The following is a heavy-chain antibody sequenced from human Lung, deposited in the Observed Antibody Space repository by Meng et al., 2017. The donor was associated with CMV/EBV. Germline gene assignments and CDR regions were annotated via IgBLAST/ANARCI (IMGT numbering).Heavy chain of an antibody. CDR1: GFTLSRYS. Sequence: GESLKISCAASGFTLSRYSMNWVRQAPGKGLEWVSSISTSSSYIYYRDSVKGRFTISRDNAMNSLSLQMKSLRAEDTAVYYCARVVETGAAFDVWGQGTMVSVSS. CDR2: ISTSSSYI. V-gene: IGHV3-21*01. CDR3: ARVVETGAAFDV. J-gene: IGHJ3*01. D-gene: IGHD2-21*01.